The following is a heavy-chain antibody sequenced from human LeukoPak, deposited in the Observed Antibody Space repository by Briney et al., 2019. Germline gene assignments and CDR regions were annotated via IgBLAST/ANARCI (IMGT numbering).Heavy chain of an antibody. Sequence: GGSLRLSCAASGFTFSNYAMSWVRQAPGKGLEWVSAISGSGSSTYYADSVKGRFTISRDNSKNTLYLQMNSLRAEDTAVYYCAKGQQPVRSGWFDPWGQGTLVTVSS. V-gene: IGHV3-23*01. CDR3: AKGQQPVRSGWFDP. D-gene: IGHD6-13*01. CDR2: ISGSGSST. CDR1: GFTFSNYA. J-gene: IGHJ5*02.